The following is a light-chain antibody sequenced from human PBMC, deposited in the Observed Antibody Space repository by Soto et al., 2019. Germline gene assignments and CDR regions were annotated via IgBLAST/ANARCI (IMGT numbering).Light chain of an antibody. CDR3: SSYTSSSTYVV. V-gene: IGLV2-14*01. CDR1: SSYVGGYNY. CDR2: DVS. Sequence: QSALTQPDSVSGSPGQSITISCTGTSSYVGGYNYVSWYQQHPGKAPKLMIYDVSNRTSGVSNRFSGSKSVNTASLTISGLQAEDEADYYCSSYTSSSTYVVFGGGTKLTVL. J-gene: IGLJ2*01.